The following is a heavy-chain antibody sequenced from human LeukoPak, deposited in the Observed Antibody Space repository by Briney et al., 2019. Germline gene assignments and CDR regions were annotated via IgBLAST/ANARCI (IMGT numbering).Heavy chain of an antibody. Sequence: GGSLRLSCAASGFTFSSYWMSWVRQAPGKGPEWVANIKQDGSEKYYVDSVKGRFTISRDNAKNSLYLQMNSLRAEDTAVYYCARDLSSGWYGYWGQGTLVTVSS. CDR3: ARDLSSGWYGY. J-gene: IGHJ4*02. CDR2: IKQDGSEK. V-gene: IGHV3-7*01. D-gene: IGHD6-19*01. CDR1: GFTFSSYW.